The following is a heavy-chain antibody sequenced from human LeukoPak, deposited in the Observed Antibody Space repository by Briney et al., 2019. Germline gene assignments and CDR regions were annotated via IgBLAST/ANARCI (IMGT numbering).Heavy chain of an antibody. CDR2: INGYGSST. J-gene: IGHJ4*02. V-gene: IGHV3-74*01. CDR3: ARDAPGNTALDY. CDR1: GFTFISYW. D-gene: IGHD5-18*01. Sequence: GGSLRLSCAASGFTFISYWMHWVRQAPGKGLVWVSRINGYGSSTDFADSVKGRFTISRDNAKNTLYLQMNSLRAEDTAVYCCARDAPGNTALDYWGQGTLVTVSS.